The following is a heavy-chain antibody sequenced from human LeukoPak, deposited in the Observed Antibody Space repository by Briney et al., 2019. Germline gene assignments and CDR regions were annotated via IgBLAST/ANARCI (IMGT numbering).Heavy chain of an antibody. J-gene: IGHJ4*02. Sequence: PSETLSLTCSVSGGSINSYYWTWIWQPPGKGLEWIGYIYYNEKNNNTNYNPSLKSRVTIAIDTSNNQFALRLSSVTAADTAIYYCAREKAAIGTNWGDYFDSWGQGTLVTVSS. CDR1: GGSINSYY. D-gene: IGHD6-13*01. CDR2: IYYNEKNNNT. CDR3: AREKAAIGTNWGDYFDS. V-gene: IGHV4-59*01.